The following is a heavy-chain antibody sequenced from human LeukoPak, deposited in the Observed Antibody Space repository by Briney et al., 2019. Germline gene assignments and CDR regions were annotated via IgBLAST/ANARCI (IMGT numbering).Heavy chain of an antibody. Sequence: KGGESLQISCKGSGYSFTSYWIGWLRPMPGKGLEWMGIIYPGDSDTRYSPSFRGQVTISADKSISTAYLQWSSLKASDTAMYYCARHHRGYSGYDYYSLYYYGMDVWGQGTTVTVSS. V-gene: IGHV5-51*01. CDR2: IYPGDSDT. CDR1: GYSFTSYW. CDR3: ARHHRGYSGYDYYSLYYYGMDV. J-gene: IGHJ6*02. D-gene: IGHD5-12*01.